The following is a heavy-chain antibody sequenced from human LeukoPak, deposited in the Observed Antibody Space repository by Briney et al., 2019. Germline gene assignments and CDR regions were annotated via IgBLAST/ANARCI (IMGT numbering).Heavy chain of an antibody. J-gene: IGHJ4*02. CDR3: ARGVVVITFDY. CDR1: GGSFSGYY. CDR2: INHSGST. V-gene: IGHV4-34*01. D-gene: IGHD3-22*01. Sequence: SETLSLTCAVYGGSFSGYYWSWIRQPPGKGLEWIGEINHSGSTNYNPSLKSRVTISVDTSKNQFSLKLSSVTAADTAVYYCARGVVVITFDYWGQGTLVTVSS.